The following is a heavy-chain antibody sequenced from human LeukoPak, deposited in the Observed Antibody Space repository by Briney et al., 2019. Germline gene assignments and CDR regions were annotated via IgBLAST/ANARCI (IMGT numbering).Heavy chain of an antibody. CDR1: GFTFSSYS. CDR2: ISSSSSTI. V-gene: IGHV3-48*01. D-gene: IGHD1-1*01. J-gene: IGHJ4*02. CDR3: ARVQLERNGGDRFDY. Sequence: GSLRLSCAASGFTFSSYSMNWARQAPGKGLEWVSYISSSSSTIYYADSVKGRFTISRDNAKNSLYLQMNSLRAEDTAVYYCARVQLERNGGDRFDYWGQGTLVTVSS.